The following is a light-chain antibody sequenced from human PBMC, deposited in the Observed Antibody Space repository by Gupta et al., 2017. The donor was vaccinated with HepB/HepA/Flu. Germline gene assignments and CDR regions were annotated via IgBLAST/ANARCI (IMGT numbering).Light chain of an antibody. CDR2: GAS. J-gene: IGKJ4*01. Sequence: EIVLTQSPGTLSLSPGERATLSCRASQSVSSSYLAWYQQKPGQAPRLLIYGASTRAPGIPDRFSVSGSGTDHTLTISRLEPEDFAVYFCQQDYSSSLSFGGGTKVEIK. V-gene: IGKV3-20*01. CDR3: QQDYSSSLS. CDR1: QSVSSSY.